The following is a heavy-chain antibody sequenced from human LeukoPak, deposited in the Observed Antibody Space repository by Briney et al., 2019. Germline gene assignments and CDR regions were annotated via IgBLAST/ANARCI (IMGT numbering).Heavy chain of an antibody. CDR2: INPSGGST. CDR1: GYTSTSYY. Sequence: ASVKVSCKASGYTSTSYYMHWVRQAPGQGLEWMGIINPSGGSTSYAQKFQGRVTMTRDMSTSTVYMELSSLRSEDTAVYYCARSRGSYYEAFDIWGQGTMVTVSS. V-gene: IGHV1-46*01. D-gene: IGHD1-26*01. CDR3: ARSRGSYYEAFDI. J-gene: IGHJ3*02.